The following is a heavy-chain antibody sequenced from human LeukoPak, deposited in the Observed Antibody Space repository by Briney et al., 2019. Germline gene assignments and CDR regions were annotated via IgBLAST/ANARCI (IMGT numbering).Heavy chain of an antibody. Sequence: ASVKVSCKASGYTFTSYGISWVRQAPGHGLEWMGWISAYSGNTNYAQKLQGRVTMTTDTSTSTAYMELRSLRSDDTAVYYCARPYYYGSENHFDYWGQGTLVTVSS. CDR2: ISAYSGNT. CDR3: ARPYYYGSENHFDY. J-gene: IGHJ4*02. CDR1: GYTFTSYG. V-gene: IGHV1-18*01. D-gene: IGHD3-10*01.